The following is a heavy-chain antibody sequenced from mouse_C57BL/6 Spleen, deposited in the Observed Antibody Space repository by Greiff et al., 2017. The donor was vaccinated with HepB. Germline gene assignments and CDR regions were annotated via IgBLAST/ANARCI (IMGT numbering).Heavy chain of an antibody. V-gene: IGHV1-18*01. CDR3: ARGDGNYGFAY. CDR1: GYTFTDYN. CDR2: INPNNGGT. Sequence: VQLKQSGPELVKPGASVKIPCKASGYTFTDYNMDWVKQSHGKSLEWIGDINPNNGGTIYNQKFKGKATLTVDKSSSTAYMELRSLTSEDTAVYYCARGDGNYGFAYWGQGTLVTVSA. J-gene: IGHJ3*01. D-gene: IGHD2-1*01.